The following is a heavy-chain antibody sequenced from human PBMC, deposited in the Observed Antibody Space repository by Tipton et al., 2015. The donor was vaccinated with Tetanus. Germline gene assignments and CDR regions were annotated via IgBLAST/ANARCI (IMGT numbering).Heavy chain of an antibody. Sequence: LSLTCSVSGDSIRSEDYYWGWIRQSPGKGLEWLGYIYYSGSTYNNPSLKSRGSISLDASKNQFSLSLNSVTAADSATYYCARLTCSSPSCYYYYYYYVDVWGTGTAVAVSS. J-gene: IGHJ6*03. CDR3: ARLTCSSPSCYYYYYYYVDV. CDR1: GDSIRSEDYY. V-gene: IGHV4-30-4*01. D-gene: IGHD2-2*01. CDR2: IYYSGST.